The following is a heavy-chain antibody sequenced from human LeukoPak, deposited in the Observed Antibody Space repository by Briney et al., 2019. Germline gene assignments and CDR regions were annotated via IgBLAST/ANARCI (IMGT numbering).Heavy chain of an antibody. Sequence: SETLSLTCAVYGGSFSGYYWSWIHQPPGKGLEWIGEINHSGSTNYNPSLKSRVTISVDTSKNQFSLKLSSVTAADTAVYYCARGRTYPTQYFDYWGQGTLVTVSS. V-gene: IGHV4-34*01. CDR1: GGSFSGYY. CDR3: ARGRTYPTQYFDY. J-gene: IGHJ4*02. CDR2: INHSGST. D-gene: IGHD1/OR15-1a*01.